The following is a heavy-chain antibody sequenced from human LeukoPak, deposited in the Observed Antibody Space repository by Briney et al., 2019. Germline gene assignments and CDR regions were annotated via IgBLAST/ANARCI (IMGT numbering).Heavy chain of an antibody. V-gene: IGHV3-30*18. Sequence: GGSVSLSCAASGFTCSSYGVLWLRHAPGKGRVGGAVISYGGSNKYYADSVRGRFTIARDNCKNTLYLKRKRPRDEDASVCVCAKGVPLAFDYWGHGTLVTVSS. CDR2: ISYGGSNK. CDR1: GFTCSSYG. J-gene: IGHJ4*01. CDR3: AKGVPLAFDY. D-gene: IGHD3-10*01.